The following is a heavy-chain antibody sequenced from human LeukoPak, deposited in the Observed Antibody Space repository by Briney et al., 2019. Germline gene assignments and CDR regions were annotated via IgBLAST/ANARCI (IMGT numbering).Heavy chain of an antibody. CDR1: GGSISSYY. Sequence: PSETLSLACTVSGGSISSYYWTWIRQPPGKGLEWIAEINHSGGTNYNPSLKSRVTISVDTSKDQFSLKLTSVTAADTAVYYCASSRQYNISWYHRFDPWGQGTLVTVSS. J-gene: IGHJ5*02. D-gene: IGHD6-13*01. CDR2: INHSGGT. V-gene: IGHV4-34*01. CDR3: ASSRQYNISWYHRFDP.